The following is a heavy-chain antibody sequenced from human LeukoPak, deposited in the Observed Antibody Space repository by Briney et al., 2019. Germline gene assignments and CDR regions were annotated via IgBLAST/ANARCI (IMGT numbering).Heavy chain of an antibody. CDR2: IYYSGST. CDR3: ARDPYCSGGSCYWRAYWYFDL. CDR1: GGSISSGDYY. Sequence: SETLSLTCSVSGGSISSGDYYWSWTRQPPGKGLEWIGYIYYSGSTYYNPSLKSRVTISVDTSKNQFSLKLSSVTAADTAVYYCARDPYCSGGSCYWRAYWYFDLWGRGTLVTVSS. D-gene: IGHD2-15*01. J-gene: IGHJ2*01. V-gene: IGHV4-30-4*01.